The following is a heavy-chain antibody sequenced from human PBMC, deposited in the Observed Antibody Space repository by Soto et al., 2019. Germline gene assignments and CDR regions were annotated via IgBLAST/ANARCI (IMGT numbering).Heavy chain of an antibody. J-gene: IGHJ5*02. CDR2: MNPKTGKT. D-gene: IGHD4-17*01. Sequence: GASVKVSCKASGYTFTSYDINWVRQAYGQGLEWMGWMNPKTGKTGYAQKFQGRVTMTRDISISTAYTELTSLTSEDTAVYYCARSPWFDYGDYVFNRFGPWGQGTLVTVSS. V-gene: IGHV1-8*01. CDR3: ARSPWFDYGDYVFNRFGP. CDR1: GYTFTSYD.